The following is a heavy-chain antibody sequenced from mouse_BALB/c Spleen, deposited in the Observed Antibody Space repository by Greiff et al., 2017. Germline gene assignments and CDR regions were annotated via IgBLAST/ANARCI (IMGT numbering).Heavy chain of an antibody. CDR1: GYTFSSYW. J-gene: IGHJ3*01. Sequence: QVQLKESGAELMKPGASVKISCKATGYTFSSYWIEWVKQRPGHGLEWIGEILPGSGSTNYNEKFKGKATFTADTSSNTAYMQLSSLTSEDSAVYYCAKADGNYGLFAYWGQGTLVTVSA. CDR2: ILPGSGST. CDR3: AKADGNYGLFAY. V-gene: IGHV1-9*01. D-gene: IGHD2-1*01.